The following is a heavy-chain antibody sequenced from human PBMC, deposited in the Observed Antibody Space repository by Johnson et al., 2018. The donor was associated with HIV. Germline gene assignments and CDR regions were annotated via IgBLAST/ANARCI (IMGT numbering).Heavy chain of an antibody. CDR3: TTMGGQWEQLGDAFDI. Sequence: VQLVESGGGLVKPGGSLRLSCAASGFTFSTHWMTWVRQAPGKGLEWVASLRQDGGEKYYVDSVKGRFTISRDNAKNSLYLQMNSLKTEDTGVYYCTTMGGQWEQLGDAFDIWGQGTMVTVSS. D-gene: IGHD1-26*01. V-gene: IGHV3-7*05. CDR2: LRQDGGEK. CDR1: GFTFSTHW. J-gene: IGHJ3*02.